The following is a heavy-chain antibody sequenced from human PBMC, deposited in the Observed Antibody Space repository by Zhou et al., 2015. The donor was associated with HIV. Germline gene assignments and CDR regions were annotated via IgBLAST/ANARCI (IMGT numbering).Heavy chain of an antibody. CDR2: IIPIFGTA. CDR1: GGTFSSYA. V-gene: IGHV1-69*06. J-gene: IGHJ5*02. Sequence: QVQLVQSGAEVKKPGSSVKVSCKASGGTFSSYAISWVRQAPGQGLEWMGGIIPIFGTANYAQKFQGRVTITADKSTSTAYMELSSLRSEDTAVYYCARGSHIVVVVAPQRYWFDPWGQGTLVTVSS. D-gene: IGHD2-15*01. CDR3: ARGSHIVVVVAPQRYWFDP.